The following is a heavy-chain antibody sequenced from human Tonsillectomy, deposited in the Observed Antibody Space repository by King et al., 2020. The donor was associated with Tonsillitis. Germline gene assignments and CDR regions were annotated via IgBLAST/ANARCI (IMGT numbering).Heavy chain of an antibody. CDR3: ARLSYYYDSSGHCYYYYMDV. Sequence: QLQESGPGLVKPSETLSLTCTVSGGSTSSYYWSWIRQPPGKGLEWIGYVYYSGSTNYNPSLKSRLTISVDTSKNQFSLKLSSVTAADTAVYYCARLSYYYDSSGHCYYYYMDVWGKGTTVTVSS. CDR1: GGSTSSYY. V-gene: IGHV4-59*08. D-gene: IGHD3-22*01. J-gene: IGHJ6*03. CDR2: VYYSGST.